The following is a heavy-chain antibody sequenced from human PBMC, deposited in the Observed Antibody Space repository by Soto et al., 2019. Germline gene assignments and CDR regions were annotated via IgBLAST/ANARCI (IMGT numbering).Heavy chain of an antibody. CDR3: ARVRYYYDSSGYYDY. Sequence: GASVKVSCKASGYTFTSYGISWVRQAPGQGLEWMGWTSAYNGNTNYAQKLQGRVTMTTDTSTSTAYMELRSLRSDDTAVYYCARVRYYYDSSGYYDYWGQGTLVTVSS. D-gene: IGHD3-22*01. CDR1: GYTFTSYG. J-gene: IGHJ4*02. V-gene: IGHV1-18*04. CDR2: TSAYNGNT.